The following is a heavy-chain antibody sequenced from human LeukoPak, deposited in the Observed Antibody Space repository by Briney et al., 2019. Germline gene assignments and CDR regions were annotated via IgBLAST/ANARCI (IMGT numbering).Heavy chain of an antibody. V-gene: IGHV3-64D*06. CDR1: GFTFSSFG. D-gene: IGHD3-10*01. Sequence: GGSLRLSCAASGFTFSSFGLHWVRQAPGKGLEYVSGIRNNGGSTYYADSVTGRFTISRDNSKNTLYLQMGSLRAEDTAIYYCVKDDSYYYGSGIYPYWGQGTLVTVSS. J-gene: IGHJ4*02. CDR3: VKDDSYYYGSGIYPY. CDR2: IRNNGGST.